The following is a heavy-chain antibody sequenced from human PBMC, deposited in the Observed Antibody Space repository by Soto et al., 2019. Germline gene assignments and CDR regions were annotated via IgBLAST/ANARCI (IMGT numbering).Heavy chain of an antibody. CDR2: IYSGGTT. J-gene: IGHJ4*02. D-gene: IGHD4-17*01. CDR1: GFTVSNNY. V-gene: IGHV3-53*02. Sequence: EVQLVETGGGLIQPGGSLRLSCAASGFTVSNNYMSWVRQAPGKGLECVSIIYSGGTTYYADSVRGRFTISRDHSKTTLYLQMNSLRADDTAVYFCARNQPVTTLGYWGQGTLVTVSS. CDR3: ARNQPVTTLGY.